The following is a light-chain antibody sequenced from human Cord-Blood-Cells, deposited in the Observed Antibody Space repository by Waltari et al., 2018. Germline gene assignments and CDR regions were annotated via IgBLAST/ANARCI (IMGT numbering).Light chain of an antibody. CDR3: QQCYSTPRLT. CDR1: QSISSY. Sequence: DIQMTQSPSSLSASVGDRVTITCRVSQSISSYLIWYQQKPGKAPKLLIYAASSLQSGVPSRCSGTGSGTDFTLTISSLQPEDFATYCGQQCYSTPRLTFGGGTKVEIK. V-gene: IGKV1-39*01. CDR2: AAS. J-gene: IGKJ4*01.